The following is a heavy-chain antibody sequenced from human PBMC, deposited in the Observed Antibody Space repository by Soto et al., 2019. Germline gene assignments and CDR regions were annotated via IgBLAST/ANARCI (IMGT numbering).Heavy chain of an antibody. CDR3: ARVNSGWLNWFDP. CDR2: MNPNSGNT. CDR1: GYTFTSYD. Sequence: GASVKVSCKASGYTFTSYDINWVRQATGQGLEWMGWMNPNSGNTGYAQKFQGRVTMTRNTSISTVYMEVSSLTSEDAAVYYCARVNSGWLNWFDPWGQGTLVTSPQ. V-gene: IGHV1-8*01. D-gene: IGHD6-19*01. J-gene: IGHJ5*02.